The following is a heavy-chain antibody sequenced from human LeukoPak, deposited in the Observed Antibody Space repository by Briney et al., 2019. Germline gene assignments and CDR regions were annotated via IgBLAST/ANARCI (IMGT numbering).Heavy chain of an antibody. V-gene: IGHV4-59*01. Sequence: SETLSLTCTVSGGSISSYYWSWIRQPPGKGLEWIGYIYYSGSTNYNPSLKSRVTISVDTSKNQFSLKLSSVTAADTAVYYCARGGLSGYDYPWSIDYWGQGTLVTVSS. CDR3: ARGGLSGYDYPWSIDY. CDR1: GGSISSYY. J-gene: IGHJ4*02. D-gene: IGHD5-12*01. CDR2: IYYSGST.